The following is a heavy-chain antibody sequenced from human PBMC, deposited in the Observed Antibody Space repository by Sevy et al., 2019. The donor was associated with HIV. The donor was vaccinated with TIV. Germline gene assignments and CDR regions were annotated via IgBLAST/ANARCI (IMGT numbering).Heavy chain of an antibody. CDR3: ARDHSSGWYVLDYYYYYGMDV. Sequence: GGSLRLSCAASGFTFSSYWMHWVRQAPGKGLVWVSRINSDGSSTSYADSVKGRFTISRDNAKNTLYLQMNSLRAEDTAVYYCARDHSSGWYVLDYYYYYGMDVWGQGTTVTVSS. CDR1: GFTFSSYW. D-gene: IGHD6-19*01. CDR2: INSDGSST. J-gene: IGHJ6*02. V-gene: IGHV3-74*01.